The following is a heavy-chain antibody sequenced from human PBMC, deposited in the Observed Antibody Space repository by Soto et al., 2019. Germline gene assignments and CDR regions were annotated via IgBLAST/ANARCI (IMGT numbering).Heavy chain of an antibody. V-gene: IGHV3-23*01. CDR2: ISANDVGT. CDR3: AKAKNDYNWDNRPPFDY. Sequence: GGSLRLSCEASGFTLRNYAMTWIRQSPGKGLEWVSLISANDVGTYYAESVKTRFTISTDQSRNTVYLQMDSLRADDTAIYYCAKAKNDYNWDNRPPFDYWGQGTLVTVSS. CDR1: GFTLRNYA. D-gene: IGHD1-20*01. J-gene: IGHJ4*02.